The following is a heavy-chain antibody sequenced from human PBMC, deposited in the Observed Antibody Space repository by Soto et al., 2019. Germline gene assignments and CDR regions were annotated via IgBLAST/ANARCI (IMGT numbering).Heavy chain of an antibody. J-gene: IGHJ4*02. D-gene: IGHD2-15*01. V-gene: IGHV3-21*01. CDR3: ASCRGGSCYSDY. CDR2: ISSSSSYI. Sequence: EVQLVESGGGLVKPGGSLRLSCAASGFTFSSYSMNWVRQAPGKGLEWVSSISSSSSYIYYADSVKGRFTISRDNAKNSLYLQMNSLRAEDTAVYYCASCRGGSCYSDYWGQGTLVTVSS. CDR1: GFTFSSYS.